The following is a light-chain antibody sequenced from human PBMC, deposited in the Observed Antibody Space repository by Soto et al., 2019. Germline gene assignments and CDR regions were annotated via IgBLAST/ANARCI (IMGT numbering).Light chain of an antibody. CDR2: GAS. CDR1: QSVSNNY. V-gene: IGKV3-20*01. CDR3: QQYCSSPVS. Sequence: EIVLTQSPGTLSLSPGERATLSCRASQSVSNNYLAWYQQKPGQAPRFLMYGASSRATGTPDRFSGSGSGTDFTLTISRLEPEDCAVYYCQQYCSSPVSFGPGTKVDIK. J-gene: IGKJ3*01.